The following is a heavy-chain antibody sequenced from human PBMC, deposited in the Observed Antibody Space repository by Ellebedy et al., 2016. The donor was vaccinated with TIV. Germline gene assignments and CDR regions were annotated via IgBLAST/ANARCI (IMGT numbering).Heavy chain of an antibody. CDR3: ARYHSDQSLDY. CDR2: ISGSGTTM. J-gene: IGHJ4*02. D-gene: IGHD2-2*01. CDR1: GFTFSSHD. V-gene: IGHV3-48*03. Sequence: GESLKISCAASGFTFSSHDMNWVRQAPGKGREWISFISGSGTTMYYADSVKGRFTISRDNAKNSLYLQMNSLRAEDTAVYYCARYHSDQSLDYWGQGTLVTVSS.